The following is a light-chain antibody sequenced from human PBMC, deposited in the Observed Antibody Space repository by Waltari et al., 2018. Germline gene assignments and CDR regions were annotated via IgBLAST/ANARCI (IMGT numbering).Light chain of an antibody. Sequence: EIVLTQSPDFQSVPPKEKVTITCRAIQNIGDRLHWYQQKPGQSPNLLIKYASQSFSGVPSRFSGSGSGTDFTLTINSLEPEDAATYYCHHSSGLPYTFGQGTKLEIK. CDR2: YAS. CDR3: HHSSGLPYT. CDR1: QNIGDR. J-gene: IGKJ2*01. V-gene: IGKV6-21*01.